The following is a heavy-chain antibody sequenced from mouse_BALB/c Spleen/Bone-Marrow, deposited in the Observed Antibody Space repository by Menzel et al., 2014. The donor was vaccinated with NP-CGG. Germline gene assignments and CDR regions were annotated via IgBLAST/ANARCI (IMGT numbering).Heavy chain of an antibody. D-gene: IGHD2-10*01. J-gene: IGHJ2*01. CDR1: GYAFTNYL. CDR2: INPGSGGT. V-gene: IGHV1-54*01. CDR3: ARTYYGNYY. Sequence: VQLQQSGAELVRPGTSVKVSCKASGYAFTNYLIEWVKQRPGQGLEWVGVINPGSGGTNYNEKFKGKATLTADKSSSTAYMQLSSLSSDGSAVYFCARTYYGNYYWGQGSTRPGAS.